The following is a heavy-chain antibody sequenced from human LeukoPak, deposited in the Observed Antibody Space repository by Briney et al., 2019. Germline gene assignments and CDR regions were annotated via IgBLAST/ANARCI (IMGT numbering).Heavy chain of an antibody. Sequence: NPSETLSLTCAVDGGSLSNYYWSWIRQPPGKGLEWIGEINHGGSTKYNPSLKSRVTISVDMSKNQFSLELSSVTAADTAVYYCARGPASGSNFAWFDPWGQGTLVTVSS. V-gene: IGHV4-34*01. D-gene: IGHD3-10*01. CDR1: GGSLSNYY. CDR3: ARGPASGSNFAWFDP. CDR2: INHGGST. J-gene: IGHJ5*02.